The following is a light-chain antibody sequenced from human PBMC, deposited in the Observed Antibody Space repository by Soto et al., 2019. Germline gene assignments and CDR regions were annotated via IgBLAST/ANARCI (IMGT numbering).Light chain of an antibody. CDR1: QSISSW. V-gene: IGKV1-5*01. CDR2: DAS. J-gene: IGKJ1*01. Sequence: DIHMTQSPSTLSASVGDRVTITCRASQSISSWLAWYKQKPGKAPKLLIYDASILESGVPSRFSGVGSGTDFTLTISSLQPDDFATYYCQQYNSYSSTFGQGTKVDI. CDR3: QQYNSYSST.